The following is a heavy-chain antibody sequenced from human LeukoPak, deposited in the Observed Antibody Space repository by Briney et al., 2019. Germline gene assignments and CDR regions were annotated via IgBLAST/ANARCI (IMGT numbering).Heavy chain of an antibody. CDR1: GGSISSYY. Sequence: SETLTLTCTVSGGSISSYYWSWLRQPPGKGLEWLGFIYYSGSTHYKSSLKSRVTISVDTSKNQFSLRLSSVTAADTAVYYCARHSGSSPHYFDYWGQGTLVTVSS. CDR2: IYYSGST. D-gene: IGHD1-26*01. V-gene: IGHV4-59*08. CDR3: ARHSGSSPHYFDY. J-gene: IGHJ4*02.